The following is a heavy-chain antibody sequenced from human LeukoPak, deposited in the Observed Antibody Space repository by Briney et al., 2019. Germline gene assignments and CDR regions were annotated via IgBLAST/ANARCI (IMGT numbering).Heavy chain of an antibody. CDR1: GFTFSSYW. D-gene: IGHD2/OR15-2a*01. CDR3: AKNHDSNTYHTDDAFDI. J-gene: IGHJ3*02. V-gene: IGHV3-74*01. CDR2: FNSYGSST. Sequence: GGSLRLSCAASGFTFSSYWVHWVPQAPGKGLVWVSRFNSYGSSTNYADSVKDLFTISRDSSKSTPYLQMNSLRAEDTAIYYCAKNHDSNTYHTDDAFDIWGQGKMVTVSS.